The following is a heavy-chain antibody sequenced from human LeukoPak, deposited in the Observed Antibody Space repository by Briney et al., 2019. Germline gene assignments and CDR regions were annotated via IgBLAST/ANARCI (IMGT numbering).Heavy chain of an antibody. V-gene: IGHV4-59*01. CDR3: ARVSYDSSGYYYGDY. J-gene: IGHJ4*02. CDR2: IYYSGST. Sequence: SETLSLTCTVSGGSISSYYWSWIRQPPGKGLEWIGYIYYSGSTNYNPSLKSRVTISVETSKNQFSLKLSSVTAADTAVYYCARVSYDSSGYYYGDYWGQGTLVTVSS. D-gene: IGHD3-22*01. CDR1: GGSISSYY.